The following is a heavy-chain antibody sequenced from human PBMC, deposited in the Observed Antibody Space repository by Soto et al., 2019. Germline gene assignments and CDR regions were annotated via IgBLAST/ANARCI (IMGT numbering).Heavy chain of an antibody. Sequence: SVKVSCKASGGTFSSHTFSWVRQAPGQGLEWMGRILPALGTATYAQKFQGRVTITADESATTVYMELNSLRSEDTAVYYCARPDFGDYWYFDLWGRGTLVTVSS. CDR3: ARPDFGDYWYFDL. CDR2: ILPALGTA. D-gene: IGHD4-17*01. V-gene: IGHV1-69*08. CDR1: GGTFSSHT. J-gene: IGHJ2*01.